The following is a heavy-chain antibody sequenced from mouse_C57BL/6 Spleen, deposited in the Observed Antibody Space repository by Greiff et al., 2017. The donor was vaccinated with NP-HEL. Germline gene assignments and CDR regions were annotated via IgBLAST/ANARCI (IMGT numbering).Heavy chain of an antibody. J-gene: IGHJ2*01. CDR2: IYPGDGDT. Sequence: VQLQQSGPELVKPGASVKISCKASGYAFSSSWMNWVKQRPGKGLEWIGRIYPGDGDTNYIGKFKGKATLTADKSSSTAYMQLSSLTSEDSAVYFCARYYEYYFDYWGQGTTLTVSS. CDR3: ARYYEYYFDY. D-gene: IGHD2-4*01. V-gene: IGHV1-82*01. CDR1: GYAFSSSW.